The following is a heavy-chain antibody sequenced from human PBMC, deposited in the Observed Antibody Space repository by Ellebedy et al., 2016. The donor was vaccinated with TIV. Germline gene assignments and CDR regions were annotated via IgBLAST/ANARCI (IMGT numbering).Heavy chain of an antibody. V-gene: IGHV1-69*06. J-gene: IGHJ6*02. CDR2: IIPIFGTA. CDR1: RGTFSSYA. D-gene: IGHD3-10*01. Sequence: SVKVSXKASRGTFSSYAISWVRQAPGQGLEWMGGIIPIFGTANYAQKFQGRVTITADKSTSTAYMELSSLRSEDTAVYYCARSRYMVRGVIITVRSPVYYYGMDVWGQGTTVTVSS. CDR3: ARSRYMVRGVIITVRSPVYYYGMDV.